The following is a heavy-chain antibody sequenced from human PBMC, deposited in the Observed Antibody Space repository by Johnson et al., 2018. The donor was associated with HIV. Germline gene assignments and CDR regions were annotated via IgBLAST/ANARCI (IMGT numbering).Heavy chain of an antibody. CDR1: GFTFSSYA. J-gene: IGHJ3*02. CDR2: ISYDGSNK. Sequence: VQLVASGGGVVQPGRSLRLSCAASGFTFSSYAMHWVRQAPGKGLEWVAVISYDGSNKYYADSVKGRFTISRDNSKNTLYLQMNSLRAEDTAVYYCARASDAFDIWGQGTMVTVSS. V-gene: IGHV3-30*04. CDR3: ARASDAFDI.